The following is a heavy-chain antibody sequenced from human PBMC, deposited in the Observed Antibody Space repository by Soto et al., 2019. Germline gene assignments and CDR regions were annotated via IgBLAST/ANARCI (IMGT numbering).Heavy chain of an antibody. Sequence: GGSLRLSCAASGFTFSNYAMSWVRQAPGRGLEWVSAIGDSGASTYYADSVQGRFTISKDNSKNTLYLQVNSLRAEDAAIYYCAKHDDSYCSASRCFHQYHLAYWGQGTLVPVSS. J-gene: IGHJ4*02. V-gene: IGHV3-23*01. CDR3: AKHDDSYCSASRCFHQYHLAY. CDR2: IGDSGAST. D-gene: IGHD2-15*01. CDR1: GFTFSNYA.